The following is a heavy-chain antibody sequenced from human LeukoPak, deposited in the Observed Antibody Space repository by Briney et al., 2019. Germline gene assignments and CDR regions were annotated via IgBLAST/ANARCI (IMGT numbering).Heavy chain of an antibody. CDR3: ARDLVYYDFWSDYYYYYGMDV. J-gene: IGHJ6*02. D-gene: IGHD3-3*01. V-gene: IGHV1-46*01. CDR1: GYTFTSYY. Sequence: VSVKVSCKASGYTFTSYYMHWVRQAPGQGLEWKGIINPSGGSTSYAQKFQGRVTMTRDTSTSTVYMELSSLRSEDTAVYYCARDLVYYDFWSDYYYYYGMDVWGQGTTVTVS. CDR2: INPSGGST.